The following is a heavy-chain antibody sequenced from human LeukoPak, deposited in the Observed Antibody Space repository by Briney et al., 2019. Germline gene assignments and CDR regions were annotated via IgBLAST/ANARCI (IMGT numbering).Heavy chain of an antibody. CDR1: GFTFSNAW. J-gene: IGHJ4*02. D-gene: IGHD5-18*01. CDR3: ARSRADSYGYPYFDY. Sequence: GSLRLSCAASGFTFSNAWMSWIRQPPGKGLEWIGEINHSGSTNYNPSLKSRVTISVDTSKNQFSLKLSSVTAADTAVYYCARSRADSYGYPYFDYWGQGTLVTVSS. CDR2: INHSGST. V-gene: IGHV4-34*01.